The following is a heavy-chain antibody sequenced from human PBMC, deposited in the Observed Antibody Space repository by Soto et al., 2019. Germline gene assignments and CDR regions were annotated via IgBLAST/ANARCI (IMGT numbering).Heavy chain of an antibody. D-gene: IGHD3-10*01. V-gene: IGHV4-39*01. CDR3: ARQGRYYFDSGSYASEGHYYMDV. CDR1: GGSVSSGSYY. J-gene: IGHJ6*03. Sequence: SETLSLTCTVSGGSVSSGSYYWDWIRQPPGKGLEWIGNIFYSGTTFYNPSLKSRVTISVDTSKNQFSLKLSSVTAADTAVYYCARQGRYYFDSGSYASEGHYYMDVWGKGTTVTVSS. CDR2: IFYSGTT.